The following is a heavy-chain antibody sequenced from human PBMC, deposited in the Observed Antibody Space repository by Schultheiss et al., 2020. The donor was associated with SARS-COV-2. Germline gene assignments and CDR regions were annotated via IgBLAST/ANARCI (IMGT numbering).Heavy chain of an antibody. CDR2: IGTAGDT. J-gene: IGHJ6*03. CDR3: ARDLSWGYMDV. V-gene: IGHV3-13*01. Sequence: GESLKISCAASGFTFSSYDMHWVRQATGKGLEWVSAIGTAGDTYYPGSVKGRFTISRENAKNSLYLQMNSLRAGDTAVYYCARDLSWGYMDVWGKGTTVTVSS. D-gene: IGHD7-27*01. CDR1: GFTFSSYD.